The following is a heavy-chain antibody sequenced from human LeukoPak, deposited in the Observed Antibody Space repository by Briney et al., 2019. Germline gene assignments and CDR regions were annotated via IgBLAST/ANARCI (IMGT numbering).Heavy chain of an antibody. J-gene: IGHJ6*02. CDR1: GFTFSSYD. D-gene: IGHD2-8*02. CDR3: AREVGYSGGMDV. V-gene: IGHV3-13*01. Sequence: GGSLRLSCAASGFTFSSYDMHWVRQATGEGLEWVSAIGTAGDTYYPGSVKGRFTISRENAKNSLYLQMNSLRAGDTAVYYCAREVGYSGGMDVWGQGTTVTVSS. CDR2: IGTAGDT.